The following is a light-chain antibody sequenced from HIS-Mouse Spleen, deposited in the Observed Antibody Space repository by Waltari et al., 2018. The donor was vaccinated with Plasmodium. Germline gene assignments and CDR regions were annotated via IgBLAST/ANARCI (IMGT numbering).Light chain of an antibody. V-gene: IGLV1-44*01. CDR2: SNN. J-gene: IGLJ3*02. CDR3: AAWDDSLNGRV. Sequence: QSVLTQPPSASGTPGQRVTIPCSGSSSNIGSNPVNWYQQLPGTAPQLLIYSNNQRPSGVPDRFSGSKSGTSASLAISGLQSEDEADYYCAAWDDSLNGRVFGGGTKLTVL. CDR1: SSNIGSNP.